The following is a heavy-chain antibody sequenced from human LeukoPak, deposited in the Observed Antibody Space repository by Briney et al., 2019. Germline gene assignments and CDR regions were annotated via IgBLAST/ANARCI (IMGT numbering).Heavy chain of an antibody. CDR3: ARRPNRVEWWFDP. CDR2: IYHSGST. CDR1: GYSISSGYY. Sequence: PSETLSLTCTVSGYSISSGYYWGWIRQPPGKGLEWIGSIYHSGSTYYNPSLKSRVTISVDTSKNQFSLKLSSVTAADTAVYYCARRPNRVEWWFDPWGQGTLVTVSS. V-gene: IGHV4-38-2*02. D-gene: IGHD3-3*01. J-gene: IGHJ5*02.